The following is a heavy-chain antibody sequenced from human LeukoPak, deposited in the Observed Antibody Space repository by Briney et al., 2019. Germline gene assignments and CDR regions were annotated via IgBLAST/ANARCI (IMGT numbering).Heavy chain of an antibody. Sequence: PGRSLRLSCAASGFTFSSYGMHWVRQAPGKGLEWVAVISYDGSNKYYADSVKGRFTISRDNSKNTLYLQMNSLRAEDTAVYYCAKRSLFSSYGSYSAYCGGDCYSPLDVWGQGTTVTVSS. D-gene: IGHD2-21*02. CDR2: ISYDGSNK. CDR1: GFTFSSYG. CDR3: AKRSLFSSYGSYSAYCGGDCYSPLDV. V-gene: IGHV3-30*18. J-gene: IGHJ6*02.